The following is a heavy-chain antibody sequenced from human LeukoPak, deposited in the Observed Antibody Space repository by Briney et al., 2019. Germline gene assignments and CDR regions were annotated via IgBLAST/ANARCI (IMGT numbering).Heavy chain of an antibody. V-gene: IGHV4-59*12. CDR2: IYYSGST. J-gene: IGHJ4*02. D-gene: IGHD7-27*01. Sequence: SKTLSLTCTVSGGSISSYYWSWIRQPPGKGLEWIGYIYYSGSTNYNPSLKSRVTISVDTSKNQFSLKLSSVTAADTAVYYCARGARTGDIDYWGQGTLVTVSS. CDR3: ARGARTGDIDY. CDR1: GGSISSYY.